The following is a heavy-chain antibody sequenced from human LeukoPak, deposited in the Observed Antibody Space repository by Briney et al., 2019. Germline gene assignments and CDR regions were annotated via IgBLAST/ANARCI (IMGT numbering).Heavy chain of an antibody. CDR1: GFTFSSYG. V-gene: IGHV3-23*01. CDR2: ISGSGGST. J-gene: IGHJ4*02. Sequence: GGPLRLSCAASGFTFSSYGMSWVRQAPGKGLEWVSAISGSGGSTYYADSVKGRFTISRDNSKNTLYLQMNSLRAEDTAVYYCAKRDDSSGYYLGDYWGQGTLVTVSS. CDR3: AKRDDSSGYYLGDY. D-gene: IGHD3-22*01.